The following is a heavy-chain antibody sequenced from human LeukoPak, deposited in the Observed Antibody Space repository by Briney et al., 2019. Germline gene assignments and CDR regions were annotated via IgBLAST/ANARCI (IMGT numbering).Heavy chain of an antibody. Sequence: AASVKVSCKASGYTFTSYGISWVRQAPGQGLEWMGWISAYNGNTNYAQKLQGRVTMTTDTSTSTAYMELRSLRSDDTAVYYCVRGRITIFGVVTPHFDYWGQGTLVTVSS. CDR1: GYTFTSYG. CDR3: VRGRITIFGVVTPHFDY. D-gene: IGHD3-3*01. CDR2: ISAYNGNT. V-gene: IGHV1-18*04. J-gene: IGHJ4*02.